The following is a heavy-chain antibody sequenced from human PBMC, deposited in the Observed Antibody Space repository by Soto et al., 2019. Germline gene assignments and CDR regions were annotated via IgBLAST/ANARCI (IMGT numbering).Heavy chain of an antibody. J-gene: IGHJ4*02. D-gene: IGHD3-10*01. CDR2: IYYSGST. Sequence: SETLSHTCTVSGGSISSYYWSWIRQPPGKGLEWIGYIYYSGSTNYNPSLKSRVTISVDTSKNQFSLKLNSVTAADTAVYYCARGYGSGSYYKCWGQGTLVTVSS. CDR1: GGSISSYY. CDR3: ARGYGSGSYYKC. V-gene: IGHV4-59*01.